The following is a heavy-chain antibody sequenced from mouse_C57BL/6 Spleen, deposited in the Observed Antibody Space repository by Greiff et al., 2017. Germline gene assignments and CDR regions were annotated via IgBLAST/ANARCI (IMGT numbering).Heavy chain of an antibody. V-gene: IGHV5-16*01. J-gene: IGHJ4*01. Sequence: DVKLVESEGGLVQPGSSVKLSCTASGFTFSDYYMDWVRQGPEKGLEWVANINPDGSSTYYLDSLKSRFIISRDNATNILYLHMSSLTSEDPATYDCARVLGGYYFYYAMDYWGQGPSVTVSS. CDR1: GFTFSDYY. D-gene: IGHD2-3*01. CDR3: ARVLGGYYFYYAMDY. CDR2: INPDGSST.